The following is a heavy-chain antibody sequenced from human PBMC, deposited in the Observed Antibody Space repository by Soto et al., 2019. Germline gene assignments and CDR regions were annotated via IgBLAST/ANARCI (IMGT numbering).Heavy chain of an antibody. V-gene: IGHV4-39*01. D-gene: IGHD3-10*01. CDR2: IYYSGST. Sequence: SETRSLTCTVSGGSISSSSYYWGWIRQPPGKGLEWIGSIYYSGSTYYNPSLKSRVTISVDTSRNQFSLKLSSVTAADTAVYYCGRLAQGNYYGMDVWGQGTTVTVSS. CDR1: GGSISSSSYY. CDR3: GRLAQGNYYGMDV. J-gene: IGHJ6*02.